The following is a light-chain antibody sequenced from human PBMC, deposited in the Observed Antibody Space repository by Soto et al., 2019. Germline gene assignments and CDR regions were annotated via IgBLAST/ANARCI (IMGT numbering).Light chain of an antibody. Sequence: EIVLTQSPGTRSLWPLEIARLFVRASQSIATSQLAWYQQKPGQAPRLLIGASTRATGIPDRFSDSGSGTDFTLTIGRLEPEDFAVYYCQQFAASPRTFGQGTKVDI. CDR3: QQFAASPRT. CDR1: QSIATSQ. J-gene: IGKJ1*01. V-gene: IGKV3-20*01. CDR2: GAS.